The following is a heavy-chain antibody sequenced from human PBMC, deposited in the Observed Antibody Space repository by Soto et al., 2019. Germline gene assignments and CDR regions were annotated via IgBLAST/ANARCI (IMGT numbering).Heavy chain of an antibody. J-gene: IGHJ6*02. Sequence: EVQLLESGGGLVQPGGSLRLSCAASGFTFSSYAMSWVRQAPGKGLEWVSAISGSGGSTYYADSVKGRFTISRDNSKNTLYLQMNSLRAEDTAVYYCAKLPTTVIHEGNYYYYGMDVWGQGTTVTVSS. CDR1: GFTFSSYA. V-gene: IGHV3-23*01. CDR2: ISGSGGST. D-gene: IGHD4-17*01. CDR3: AKLPTTVIHEGNYYYYGMDV.